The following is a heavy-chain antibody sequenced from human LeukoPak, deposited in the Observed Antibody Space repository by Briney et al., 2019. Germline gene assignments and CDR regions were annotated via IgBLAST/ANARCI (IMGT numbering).Heavy chain of an antibody. J-gene: IGHJ6*03. CDR3: ARGVPYYYDSSGYYEYYYYYYMDV. CDR1: GYTFTGYY. Sequence: GASVKVSCKASGYTFTGYYMHWVRQAPGQGLEWMGIINPSGGSTSYAQKFQGRVTMTRDMSTSTVYMELSSLRSEDTAVYYCARGVPYYYDSSGYYEYYYYYYMDVWGKGTTVTVSS. D-gene: IGHD3-22*01. V-gene: IGHV1-46*01. CDR2: INPSGGST.